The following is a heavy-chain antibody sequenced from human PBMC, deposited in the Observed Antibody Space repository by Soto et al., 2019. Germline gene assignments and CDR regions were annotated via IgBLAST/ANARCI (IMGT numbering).Heavy chain of an antibody. Sequence: GASVKVSCKASGYSFTSYDINWVRQATGQGLEWMGWMDPKTGNTDYGQKFQGRVTMTRDTSISTAYMELSSLTSEDTAVYYCARGRGWRDPWGQGTLVTVSS. CDR3: ARGRGWRDP. CDR1: GYSFTSYD. CDR2: MDPKTGNT. J-gene: IGHJ5*02. D-gene: IGHD6-19*01. V-gene: IGHV1-8*01.